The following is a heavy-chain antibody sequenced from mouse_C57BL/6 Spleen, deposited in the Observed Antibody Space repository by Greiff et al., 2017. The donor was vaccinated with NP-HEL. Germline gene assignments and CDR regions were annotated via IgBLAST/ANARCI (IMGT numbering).Heavy chain of an antibody. CDR3: AYYYYAMDY. J-gene: IGHJ4*01. CDR1: GYSFTGYY. V-gene: IGHV1-43*01. Sequence: EVQLQQSGPELVKPGASVKISCKASGYSFTGYYMHWVKQSSEKSLEWIGEINPSTGGTSYNQKFKGKATLTVDKSSSTVYMQLKSLTSEDSAVYYCAYYYYAMDYWGQGTSVTVSS. D-gene: IGHD2-1*01. CDR2: INPSTGGT.